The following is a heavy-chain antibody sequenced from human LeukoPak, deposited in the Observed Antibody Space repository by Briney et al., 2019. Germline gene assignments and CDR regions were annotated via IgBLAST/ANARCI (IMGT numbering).Heavy chain of an antibody. CDR3: ARGRGYYDP. V-gene: IGHV1-69*04. CDR1: GGTFSNYA. J-gene: IGHJ5*02. CDR2: IIPLLEIA. D-gene: IGHD2-15*01. Sequence: SSVKVSCKASGGTFSNYAISWVRQAPGQGLEWMGRIIPLLEIADYAQRFQGRVTITADKSTSTAYMELSSLRSEDTAVYYCARGRGYYDPCGQGTLVTVSS.